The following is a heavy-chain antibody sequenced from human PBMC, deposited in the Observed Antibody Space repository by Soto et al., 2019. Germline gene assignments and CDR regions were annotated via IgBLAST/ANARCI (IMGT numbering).Heavy chain of an antibody. CDR1: GYLFTRYW. CDR3: ARRVGYYYDSSAPPGEAFDI. D-gene: IGHD3-22*01. V-gene: IGHV5-51*01. J-gene: IGHJ3*02. Sequence: VGSPMLYWQFPGYLFTRYWVVWVLHLTVKRVEWMGMLHSRDSDTRYSPYFQGQVTISADKSISPASLQWSSLKASDTAMYYCARRVGYYYDSSAPPGEAFDIWGQGTMVTVSS. CDR2: LHSRDSDT.